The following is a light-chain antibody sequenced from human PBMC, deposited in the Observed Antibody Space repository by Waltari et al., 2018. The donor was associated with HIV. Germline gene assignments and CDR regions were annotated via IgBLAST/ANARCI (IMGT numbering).Light chain of an antibody. CDR3: QQYINWPPYT. Sequence: EIVMTQSPATLSFSPGERVALSCRASQGISTSLAWYQQKPGQAPRLLIYDASTRATDIPARFSGSGSGTEFTLTISSLQSEDFAIYYGQQYINWPPYTFGQGTKLEI. V-gene: IGKV3-15*01. J-gene: IGKJ2*01. CDR1: QGISTS. CDR2: DAS.